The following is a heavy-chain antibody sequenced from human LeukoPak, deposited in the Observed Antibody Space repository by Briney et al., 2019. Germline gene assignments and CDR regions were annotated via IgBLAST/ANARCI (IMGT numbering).Heavy chain of an antibody. D-gene: IGHD3-3*01. CDR3: ARDKRSGMDYDFWSGYYPFDY. V-gene: IGHV3-21*01. Sequence: PGGSLRLSCAASGFTFSSYSMNWVRQAPGKGLEWVSSISSSSSCIYYADSVKGRFTISRDNAKNSLYLQMNSLRAEDTAVYYCARDKRSGMDYDFWSGYYPFDYWGQGTLVTVSS. CDR2: ISSSSSCI. J-gene: IGHJ4*02. CDR1: GFTFSSYS.